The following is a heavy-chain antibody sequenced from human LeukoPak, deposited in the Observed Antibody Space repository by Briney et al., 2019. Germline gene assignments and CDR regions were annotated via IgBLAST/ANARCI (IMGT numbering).Heavy chain of an antibody. J-gene: IGHJ4*02. V-gene: IGHV3-7*01. CDR2: IKHDGSEK. CDR1: GFTFSGYW. Sequence: GGSLRLSRAASGFTFSGYWMTWVRQTPGKGLEWVANIKHDGSEKYYVDSVKGRFTISRDNAKNSLYLQMNSLRAEDTAVYYCARDYFDSSGFYYVYFDFWGQGTLVTVSS. CDR3: ARDYFDSSGFYYVYFDF. D-gene: IGHD3-22*01.